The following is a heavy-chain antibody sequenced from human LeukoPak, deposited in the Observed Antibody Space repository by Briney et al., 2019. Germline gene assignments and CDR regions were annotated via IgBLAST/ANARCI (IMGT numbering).Heavy chain of an antibody. J-gene: IGHJ6*02. D-gene: IGHD5-12*01. CDR3: ARDSGYEPINYYYYYGMDV. CDR1: GFTFSDYY. Sequence: PGGSLRLSCAASGFTFSDYYMSWIRQAPGKGLEWVSYISSSGSTIYYADSVKGRFIISRDNAKNSLYLQMNSLRAEDTAVYYCARDSGYEPINYYYYYGMDVWGQGTTVTVSS. CDR2: ISSSGSTI. V-gene: IGHV3-11*01.